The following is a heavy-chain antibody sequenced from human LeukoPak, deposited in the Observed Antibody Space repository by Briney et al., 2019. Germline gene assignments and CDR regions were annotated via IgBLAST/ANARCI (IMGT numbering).Heavy chain of an antibody. V-gene: IGHV1-24*01. J-gene: IGHJ4*02. CDR1: GYTLTELS. Sequence: ASVKVSCKVSGYTLTELSMHWVRQAPRKGLEWMGGFDPEDGETIYAQKFQGRVTMTEDTSTDTAYMELSSLRSEDAAVYYCATGIVKLVAYYFDYWGQGTLVTVSS. CDR3: ATGIVKLVAYYFDY. D-gene: IGHD6-13*01. CDR2: FDPEDGET.